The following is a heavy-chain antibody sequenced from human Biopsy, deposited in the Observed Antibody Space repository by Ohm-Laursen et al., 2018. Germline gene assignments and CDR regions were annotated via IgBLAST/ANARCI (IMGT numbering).Heavy chain of an antibody. D-gene: IGHD6-19*01. CDR3: ARTPGKAVAGRFLDL. CDR1: GGSTNDYF. V-gene: IGHV4-4*07. J-gene: IGHJ2*01. CDR2: IYCTGGS. Sequence: SQTLSLTCTVSGGSTNDYFWSWIRQPPGEALEWIGRIYCTGGSSYNPSLKSRITMSMNTSNKQFSLTLTSVTAADTAVYYCARTPGKAVAGRFLDLWGRGTLVTVSS.